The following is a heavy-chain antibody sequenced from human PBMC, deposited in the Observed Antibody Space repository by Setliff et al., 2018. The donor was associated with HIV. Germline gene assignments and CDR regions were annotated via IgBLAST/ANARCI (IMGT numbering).Heavy chain of an antibody. V-gene: IGHV1-2*02. D-gene: IGHD1-26*01. Sequence: ASVKVSCKASGCSFTAYYIHFVRQAPGQGLEWMGWIQTNSGGTKSAQKFQGRVTMTRDTSISTAYMELNSLTSDDTAVYYCARGRHSGTYEAFDIWGPGTMVTV. CDR2: IQTNSGGT. J-gene: IGHJ3*02. CDR3: ARGRHSGTYEAFDI. CDR1: GCSFTAYY.